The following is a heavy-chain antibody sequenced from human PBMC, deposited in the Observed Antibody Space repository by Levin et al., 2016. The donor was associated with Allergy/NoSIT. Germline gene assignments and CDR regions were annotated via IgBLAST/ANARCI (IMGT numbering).Heavy chain of an antibody. CDR3: ARDAAYSLVPFDY. D-gene: IGHD5-12*01. J-gene: IGHJ4*02. Sequence: WVRQAPGQGLEWLGSISPYNGNTYYTQKVQGRLTLTTDTSTSTVHMELTNLRSDDTAIYYCARDAAYSLVPFDYWGQGTQVTVSS. V-gene: IGHV1-18*01. CDR2: ISPYNGNT.